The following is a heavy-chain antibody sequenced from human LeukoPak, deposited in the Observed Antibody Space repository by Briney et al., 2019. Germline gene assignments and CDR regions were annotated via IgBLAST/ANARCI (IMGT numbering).Heavy chain of an antibody. CDR2: IYTSGST. Sequence: SETLSLTCTVSGGSISSYYWSWIRQPAGKGLEWIGRIYTSGSTNYNPSLKSRVTMSVDTSKNQFSLKLSSVTAADTAVYYCARDDGYCSSTSCSYYMDVWGKGTTVTVSS. D-gene: IGHD2-2*01. V-gene: IGHV4-4*07. CDR1: GGSISSYY. CDR3: ARDDGYCSSTSCSYYMDV. J-gene: IGHJ6*03.